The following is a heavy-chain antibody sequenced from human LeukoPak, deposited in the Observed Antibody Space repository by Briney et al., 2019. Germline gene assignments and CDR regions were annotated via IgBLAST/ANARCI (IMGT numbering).Heavy chain of an antibody. CDR2: LNSDGSST. CDR3: AKDKVWANDAFDI. V-gene: IGHV3-74*01. Sequence: PGGSLRLSCAASGFTFSSYWMHWVRQAPGKGLVWVSCLNSDGSSTRYADSVRGRFTISRDNSENTLYLQMNSLRAEDTAVYYCAKDKVWANDAFDIWGQGTMVTVSS. D-gene: IGHD1-26*01. CDR1: GFTFSSYW. J-gene: IGHJ3*02.